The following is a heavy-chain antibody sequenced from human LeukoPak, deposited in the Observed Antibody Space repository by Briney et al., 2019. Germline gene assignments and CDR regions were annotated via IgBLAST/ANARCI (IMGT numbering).Heavy chain of an antibody. J-gene: IGHJ4*02. CDR1: GGSVSSYY. CDR3: ARDCAVTSHCDTDY. Sequence: SETLSLTCTVSGGSVSSYYWSWIRQPAGKGLEWIGRIYTSGSTNYNPSLKSRVTMSVDTSKNQFSLKLSSVTAADTAVYYCARDCAVTSHCDTDYWGQGTLVTVSS. V-gene: IGHV4-4*07. D-gene: IGHD2-2*01. CDR2: IYTSGST.